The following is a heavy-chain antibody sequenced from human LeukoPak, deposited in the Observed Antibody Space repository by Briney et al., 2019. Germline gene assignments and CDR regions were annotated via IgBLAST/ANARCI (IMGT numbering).Heavy chain of an antibody. CDR3: TTGYGDYVTPFHY. Sequence: GVSLRLSCAASGFPFSNFWMHWVRQAPGKGLQWVSRINDDESNRSYADSVEGRFTISRDNAKKMLYLQMNSLRAEDTAVYYCTTGYGDYVTPFHYWGQGTLVTVTS. D-gene: IGHD4-17*01. CDR2: INDDESNR. CDR1: GFPFSNFW. J-gene: IGHJ4*02. V-gene: IGHV3-74*01.